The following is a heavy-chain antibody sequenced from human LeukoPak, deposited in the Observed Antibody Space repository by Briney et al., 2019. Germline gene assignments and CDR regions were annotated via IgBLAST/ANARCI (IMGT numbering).Heavy chain of an antibody. CDR3: AKRRRPSGGAYDM. CDR1: GFTFDTSV. V-gene: IGHV3-23*01. J-gene: IGHJ3*02. CDR2: ISASDGRT. D-gene: IGHD2-15*01. Sequence: PGGSLRLSCAASGFTFDTSVMGWVRQAPGRGLEWVSDISASDGRTLYADSVKGRFTISRDNSKDTLYLQMNSLRADDTALYYCAKRRRPSGGAYDMWGPGEMVTVSS.